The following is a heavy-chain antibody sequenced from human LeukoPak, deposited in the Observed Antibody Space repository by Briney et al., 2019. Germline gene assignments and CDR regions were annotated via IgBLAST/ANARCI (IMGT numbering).Heavy chain of an antibody. D-gene: IGHD6-13*01. Sequence: GGSLRLSCAASGFTFSSYGMHWVRQAPGKGLEWVAVIWYDGNNKYYADSVKGRFTISRGNSKNTLYLQMNSLRAEDTAVYYCAKDSAAAAADYWGQGTLVTVSS. CDR2: IWYDGNNK. V-gene: IGHV3-33*06. CDR1: GFTFSSYG. CDR3: AKDSAAAAADY. J-gene: IGHJ4*02.